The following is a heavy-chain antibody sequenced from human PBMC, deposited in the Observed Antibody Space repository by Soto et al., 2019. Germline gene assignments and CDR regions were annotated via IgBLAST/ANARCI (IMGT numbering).Heavy chain of an antibody. V-gene: IGHV5-51*01. CDR3: ARLPGVRGVFGGFNV. CDR1: GYSFAGYW. Sequence: PGESLKISCKGSGYSFAGYWIGWVRQMPGKGLDWMGVIYPGDSDTRYSPSFHGQVTISADKSISTAYLQWSSLKASDTAMYFCARLPGVRGVFGGFNVWGQGTMVTV. D-gene: IGHD3-10*01. J-gene: IGHJ3*01. CDR2: IYPGDSDT.